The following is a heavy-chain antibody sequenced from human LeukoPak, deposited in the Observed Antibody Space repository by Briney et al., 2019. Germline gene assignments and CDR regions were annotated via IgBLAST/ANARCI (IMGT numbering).Heavy chain of an antibody. Sequence: SETLSLTCTVSGGSVSSDSYHWSWIRQPPGKGLEWIGHIYYTGSINYNPSLKGRVTISVDTSKNQFSLKLSSVTAADTAVYYCARETVTTEDFDYWGQGTLVTVSS. J-gene: IGHJ4*02. CDR1: GGSVSSDSYH. CDR2: IYYTGSI. V-gene: IGHV4-61*01. D-gene: IGHD4-17*01. CDR3: ARETVTTEDFDY.